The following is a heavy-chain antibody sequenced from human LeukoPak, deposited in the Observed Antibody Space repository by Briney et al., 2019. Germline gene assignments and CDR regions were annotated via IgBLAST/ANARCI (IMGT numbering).Heavy chain of an antibody. CDR3: ASRRYDYVWGSYPPDAFDI. Sequence: SVKVSCKASGGTFSSYTTSWVRQAPGQGLEWMGGIIPIFGTANYAQKFQGRVTITTDESTSTAYMELSSLRSEDTAVYYCASRRYDYVWGSYPPDAFDIWGQGTMVTVSS. CDR2: IIPIFGTA. D-gene: IGHD3-16*02. V-gene: IGHV1-69*05. CDR1: GGTFSSYT. J-gene: IGHJ3*02.